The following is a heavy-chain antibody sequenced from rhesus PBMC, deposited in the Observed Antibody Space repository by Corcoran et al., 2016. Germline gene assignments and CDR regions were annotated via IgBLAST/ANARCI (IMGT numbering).Heavy chain of an antibody. CDR3: TSGADGSWDAFDF. Sequence: EVQLVESGGGLVQPGGSLRLSCAASGFTFSDYYMSWVRQAPGKGLEWVSSISSASNYIYYADSVKGRFTISRDNAKNSLSLQMNSLKTEDTAVYYCTSGADGSWDAFDFWGQGLRVTVSS. CDR2: ISSASNYI. V-gene: IGHV3S16*01. CDR1: GFTFSDYY. D-gene: IGHD6-25*01. J-gene: IGHJ3*01.